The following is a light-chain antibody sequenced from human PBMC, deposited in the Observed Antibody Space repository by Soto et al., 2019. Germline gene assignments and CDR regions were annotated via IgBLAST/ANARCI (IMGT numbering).Light chain of an antibody. J-gene: IGKJ2*01. CDR3: QQYDNLAYT. Sequence: DIQMTQSPSSLSASVGDRVTITCQASQDISNYLNWYQQKPGKAPKLLIYDASNLETGVPSRFSGSGSGTDFTFTISSVQPEDIATYYCQQYDNLAYTFGQGNKLEIK. CDR1: QDISNY. CDR2: DAS. V-gene: IGKV1-33*01.